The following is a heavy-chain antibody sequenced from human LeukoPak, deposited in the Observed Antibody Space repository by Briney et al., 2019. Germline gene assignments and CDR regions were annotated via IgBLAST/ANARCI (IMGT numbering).Heavy chain of an antibody. Sequence: ASVKVSCKPSGGTFSSYAISRVRQAPGQGLEWMGRIIPTFGTANYAQKFQGRVTITTDESTSTAYMELSSLRSEDTAVYYCAMATVTTSPDYWGQGTLVTVSS. CDR1: GGTFSSYA. V-gene: IGHV1-69*05. D-gene: IGHD4-17*01. CDR2: IIPTFGTA. J-gene: IGHJ4*02. CDR3: AMATVTTSPDY.